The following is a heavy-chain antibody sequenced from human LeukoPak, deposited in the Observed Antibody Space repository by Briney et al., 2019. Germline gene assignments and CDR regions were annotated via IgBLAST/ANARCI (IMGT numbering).Heavy chain of an antibody. CDR1: GFTFSSYA. V-gene: IGHV3-64*01. CDR3: ARVYGSYYYYGMDV. J-gene: IGHJ6*02. CDR2: ISSNGGST. D-gene: IGHD1-26*01. Sequence: GGSLRLSCAASGFTFSSYAMHWVRQAPGKGLEYVSAISSNGGSTYYANSVKGRFTISRDNSKNTLYLQMGSLRAEDMAVYYCARVYGSYYYYGMDVWGQGTTVTVSS.